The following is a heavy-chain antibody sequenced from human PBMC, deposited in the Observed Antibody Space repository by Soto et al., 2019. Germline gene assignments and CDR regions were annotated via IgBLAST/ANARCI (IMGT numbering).Heavy chain of an antibody. Sequence: GGSLRLSCAASGFTFSSYSMNWVRQAPGKGLEWVSSISSSSGHTYYADSLKGRFTISRDNAKNSLYLQMNSLRAEDTAVYYCTRHWLATREFDYWGQGTLVTVSS. J-gene: IGHJ4*02. CDR1: GFTFSSYS. V-gene: IGHV3-21*01. CDR3: TRHWLATREFDY. D-gene: IGHD1-26*01. CDR2: ISSSSGHT.